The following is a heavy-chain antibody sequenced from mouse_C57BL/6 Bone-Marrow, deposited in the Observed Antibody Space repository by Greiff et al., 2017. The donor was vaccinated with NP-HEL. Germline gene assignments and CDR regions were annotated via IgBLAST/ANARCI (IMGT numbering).Heavy chain of an antibody. Sequence: QVHVKQPGAELVMPGASVKLSCKASGYTFTSYWMHWVKQRPGQGLEWIGEIDPSDSYTNYNQKFKGKSTLTVDKSSSTAYMQLSSLTSEDSAVYYCARAVAYWGQGTLVTVSA. CDR2: IDPSDSYT. CDR1: GYTFTSYW. J-gene: IGHJ3*01. CDR3: ARAVAY. V-gene: IGHV1-69*01.